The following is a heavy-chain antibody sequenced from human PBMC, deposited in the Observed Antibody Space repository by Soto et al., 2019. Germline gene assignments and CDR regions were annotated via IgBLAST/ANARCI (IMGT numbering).Heavy chain of an antibody. CDR1: GFTFSSYS. CDR3: ARLKDYYDSSGYYPYYFDY. CDR2: ISSSSSYI. D-gene: IGHD3-22*01. J-gene: IGHJ4*02. Sequence: VGSLRLSCAASGFTFSSYSMNWVRQAPGKGLEWVSSISSSSSYIYYADSVKGRFTISRDNAKNSLYLQMNSLRAEDTAVYYCARLKDYYDSSGYYPYYFDYWGQGTLVTVSS. V-gene: IGHV3-21*01.